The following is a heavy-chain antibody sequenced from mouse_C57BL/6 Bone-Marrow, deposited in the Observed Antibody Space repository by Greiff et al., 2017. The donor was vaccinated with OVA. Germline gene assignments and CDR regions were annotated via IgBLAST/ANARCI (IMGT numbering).Heavy chain of an antibody. V-gene: IGHV5-6*01. Sequence: EVKLMESGGDLVKPGGSLKLSCAASGFTFSSYGMSWVRQTPDKRLEWVATISSGGSYTYYPDRVKGRFTISRANAKNTLYLHMSSLKSEYTALYYCAIAYYRRDYWGQGTTLTVSS. CDR1: GFTFSSYG. CDR3: AIAYYRRDY. CDR2: ISSGGSYT. J-gene: IGHJ2*01. D-gene: IGHD2-1*01.